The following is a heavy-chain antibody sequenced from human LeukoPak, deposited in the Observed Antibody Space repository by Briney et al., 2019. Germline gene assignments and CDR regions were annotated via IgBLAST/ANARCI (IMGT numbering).Heavy chain of an antibody. CDR2: IYHTGRS. CDR3: VRQDHDILTALQDY. D-gene: IGHD3-9*01. J-gene: IGHJ4*02. Sequence: SETLSLTCTVSGASISNTRHYWGWIRQPPGKGLEWIVSIYHTGRSYYSPSLKTRVSLSIDNPNNQFSLKLTSVTAADTALYYCVRQDHDILTALQDYWGQGILVTVSS. CDR1: GASISNTRHY. V-gene: IGHV4-39*01.